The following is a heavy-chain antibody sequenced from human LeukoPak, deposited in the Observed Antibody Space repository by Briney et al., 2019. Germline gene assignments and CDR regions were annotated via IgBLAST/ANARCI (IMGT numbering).Heavy chain of an antibody. V-gene: IGHV3-48*03. D-gene: IGHD5-24*01. Sequence: GGSLRLSCAASGFTFSSYEMDWVRRAPGKGLEWVSYIGSSGGSRYYADSVKGRFTSSRDNAKNSLYLQMNSLRVEDTAVYYCAREDGDAFDIWGQGTVVSDSS. CDR1: GFTFSSYE. CDR2: IGSSGGSR. CDR3: AREDGDAFDI. J-gene: IGHJ3*02.